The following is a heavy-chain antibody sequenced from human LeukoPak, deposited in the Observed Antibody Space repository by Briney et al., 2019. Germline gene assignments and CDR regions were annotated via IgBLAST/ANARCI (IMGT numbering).Heavy chain of an antibody. J-gene: IGHJ4*02. V-gene: IGHV3-23*01. Sequence: GSLRLSCAASGFTFSSYSMNWVRQAPGKGLEWVSTISGSGTSTYYADSVKGRFTISRDNSKNTLYLQMNSLRAEDTAEYYCAKTMGAIDHDYWGQGTLVTVSS. CDR2: ISGSGTST. CDR1: GFTFSSYS. D-gene: IGHD1-26*01. CDR3: AKTMGAIDHDY.